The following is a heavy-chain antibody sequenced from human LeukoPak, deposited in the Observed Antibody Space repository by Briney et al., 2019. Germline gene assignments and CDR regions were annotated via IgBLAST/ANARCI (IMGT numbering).Heavy chain of an antibody. CDR1: GFTFSSYD. CDR2: ISSSSTTI. J-gene: IGHJ4*02. CDR3: AKSAVFGRDIYYFDY. Sequence: GGSLRLSCAASGFTFSSYDMNWVRQAPGKGLEWVSYISSSSTTIHSADSVKGRYTISRDNAKNALYLQMNSLRAEDTAVYYCAKSAVFGRDIYYFDYWGQGTLVTVSS. V-gene: IGHV3-48*04. D-gene: IGHD3-10*02.